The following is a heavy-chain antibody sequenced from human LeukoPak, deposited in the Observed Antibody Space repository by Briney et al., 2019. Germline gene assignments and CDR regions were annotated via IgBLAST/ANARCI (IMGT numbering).Heavy chain of an antibody. CDR1: GFTFSSYA. Sequence: GGSLRLSCAASGFTFSSYAMYWVRQAPGKGLEWVSGLSAGGDFTYYADSVKGRFTISRDNSKNTLYLQMNSLRAEDTAVYYCARESFDFWSGPGPYYYGMDVWGQGTTVTVSS. J-gene: IGHJ6*02. CDR2: LSAGGDFT. D-gene: IGHD3-3*01. CDR3: ARESFDFWSGPGPYYYGMDV. V-gene: IGHV3-23*01.